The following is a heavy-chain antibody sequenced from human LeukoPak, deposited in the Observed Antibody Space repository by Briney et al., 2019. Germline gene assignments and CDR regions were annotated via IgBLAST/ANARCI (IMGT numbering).Heavy chain of an antibody. Sequence: GALRLSCAASGFTFNSCWMSWVRQAPGKGLEWVASIKQDGNEKYYVDSVKGRFTISRDNPKNSLYLQMSSLRAEDTAVYYCARQLGGSGSYWGQGTLVTVSS. CDR3: ARQLGGSGSY. CDR1: GFTFNSCW. J-gene: IGHJ4*02. V-gene: IGHV3-7*01. D-gene: IGHD3-10*01. CDR2: IKQDGNEK.